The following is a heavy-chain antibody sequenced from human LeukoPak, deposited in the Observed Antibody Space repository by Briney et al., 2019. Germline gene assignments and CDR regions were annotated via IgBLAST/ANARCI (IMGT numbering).Heavy chain of an antibody. V-gene: IGHV4-34*01. Sequence: PSETLSLTCAVYGGSFSGYYWSWIRQPPGKGLEWIGEINHSGSTNYNPSLKSRVTIPVDTSKNQLSLKLSSVTAADTAVYYCARVVDPGGYYYFYYMDVWGKGTTVTVSS. J-gene: IGHJ6*03. CDR3: ARVVDPGGYYYFYYMDV. CDR1: GGSFSGYY. CDR2: INHSGST. D-gene: IGHD3-16*01.